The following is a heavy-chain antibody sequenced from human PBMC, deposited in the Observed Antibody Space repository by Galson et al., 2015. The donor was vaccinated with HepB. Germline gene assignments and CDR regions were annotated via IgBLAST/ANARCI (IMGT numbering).Heavy chain of an antibody. J-gene: IGHJ3*02. Sequence: FTSYCSSWVRQMPGKDLEWWGRMDPSDSYTNYSPSFQGHVTISADKSISTAYLQWSSLKASDTAMYYCARPFDSSGSGAIWGQGTMVTVSS. CDR2: MDPSDSYT. CDR3: ARPFDSSGSGAI. D-gene: IGHD3-22*01. V-gene: IGHV5-10-1*01. CDR1: FTSYC.